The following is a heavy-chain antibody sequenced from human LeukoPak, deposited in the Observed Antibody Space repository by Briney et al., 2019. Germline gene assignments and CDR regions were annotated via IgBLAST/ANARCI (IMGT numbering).Heavy chain of an antibody. CDR2: IYYRGST. CDR1: GGSISSYY. V-gene: IGHV4-59*08. CDR3: ARTNSMTCDV. Sequence: SETLSLTCTVSGGSISSYYWSWIRQPPGKGLEWIGYIYYRGSTNYNPSLKSRVTISVDTSKNQFSLKLSSVTAADTAVYYCARTNSMTCDVWGQGTLVTVSS. D-gene: IGHD2/OR15-2a*01. J-gene: IGHJ4*02.